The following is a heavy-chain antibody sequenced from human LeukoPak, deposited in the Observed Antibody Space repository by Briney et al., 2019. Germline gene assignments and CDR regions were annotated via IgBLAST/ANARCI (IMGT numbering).Heavy chain of an antibody. J-gene: IGHJ4*02. CDR2: IYHIGST. V-gene: IGHV4-31*03. Sequence: SETLSLTCTVSGGSISSSAYYWSWIRQQPGKGVEWIGYIYHIGSTHYNPSLGSRLTISVDTSKNQFSLKLSSVTAADTAVYYCAREMVGRFFDSWGQGTLVTVSS. D-gene: IGHD2-8*01. CDR3: AREMVGRFFDS. CDR1: GGSISSSAYY.